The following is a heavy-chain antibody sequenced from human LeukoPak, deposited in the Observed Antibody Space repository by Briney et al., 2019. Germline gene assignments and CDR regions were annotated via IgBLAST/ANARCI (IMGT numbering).Heavy chain of an antibody. J-gene: IGHJ5*02. CDR3: AKDRNIGGSGSYYRLNWFDP. D-gene: IGHD3-10*01. CDR2: ISGSGGST. V-gene: IGHV3-23*01. Sequence: GGSLRLSCAASGFTFSSYAMSWVRQAPGKGLEWVSAISGSGGSTHYADSVKGRFTISRDSSKNTLYLQMNSLRAEDTAVYYCAKDRNIGGSGSYYRLNWFDPWGQGTLVTVSS. CDR1: GFTFSSYA.